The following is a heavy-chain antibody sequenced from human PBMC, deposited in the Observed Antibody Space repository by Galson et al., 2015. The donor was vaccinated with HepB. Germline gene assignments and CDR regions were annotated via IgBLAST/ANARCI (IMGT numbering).Heavy chain of an antibody. V-gene: IGHV3-15*01. Sequence: SLRLSCAASGFTFSNAWMSWVRQAPGKGLEWVGRIKSKTDGGTTDYAAPVKGRFTISRDDSKNTLYLQMNSLKTEDTAVYYCTTDRYYDYVWGSYRPGEFFDYWGQGTLVTVSS. CDR2: IKSKTDGGTT. CDR1: GFTFSNAW. J-gene: IGHJ4*02. CDR3: TTDRYYDYVWGSYRPGEFFDY. D-gene: IGHD3-16*02.